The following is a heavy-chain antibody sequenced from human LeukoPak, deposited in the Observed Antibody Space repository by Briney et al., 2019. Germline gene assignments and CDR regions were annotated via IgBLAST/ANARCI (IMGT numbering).Heavy chain of an antibody. J-gene: IGHJ4*02. V-gene: IGHV1-18*01. Sequence: GASVKVSCKASGYTFTIYGITWVRQAPGQGLEWMGWISTYNGNTNYAQKLQGRVTMTTDTSTSTAYMELSSLRSDDTAVYYCARDPTYGDYRTDYWGQGTLVTVSS. CDR2: ISTYNGNT. D-gene: IGHD4-17*01. CDR1: GYTFTIYG. CDR3: ARDPTYGDYRTDY.